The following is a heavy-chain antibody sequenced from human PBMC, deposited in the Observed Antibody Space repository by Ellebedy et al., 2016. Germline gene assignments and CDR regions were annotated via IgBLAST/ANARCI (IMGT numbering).Heavy chain of an antibody. Sequence: SETLSLXCAVYGGSFSGYYWNWIRQPPGKGLEWIGEINHSGSTNYNPSLKSRVTISVDTSKNQFSLKLSSVTAADTAVYYCARDDGYTGYFDHWGQGTLVIVSS. CDR1: GGSFSGYY. CDR2: INHSGST. J-gene: IGHJ4*02. V-gene: IGHV4-34*01. D-gene: IGHD5-24*01. CDR3: ARDDGYTGYFDH.